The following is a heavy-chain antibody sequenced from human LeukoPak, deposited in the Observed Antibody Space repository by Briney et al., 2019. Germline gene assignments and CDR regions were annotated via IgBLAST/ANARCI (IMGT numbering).Heavy chain of an antibody. Sequence: PSETLSLTCAVYGRSFSGYYWSWIRQPPGKGLEWIGEINHSGSTNYNPSLKSRVTISVDTSKNQFSLKLSSVTAADTAVYYCARGIASSRWGLGTLVTVSS. CDR3: ARGIASSR. CDR2: INHSGST. J-gene: IGHJ4*02. D-gene: IGHD2-21*01. CDR1: GRSFSGYY. V-gene: IGHV4-34*01.